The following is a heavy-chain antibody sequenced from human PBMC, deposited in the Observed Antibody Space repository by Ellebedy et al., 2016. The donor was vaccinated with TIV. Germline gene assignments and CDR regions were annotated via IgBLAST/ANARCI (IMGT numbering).Heavy chain of an antibody. D-gene: IGHD3-16*01. CDR2: IYTSGST. J-gene: IGHJ4*02. CDR3: ARGPRQPSGGGYFDY. CDR1: GGSFSGYY. V-gene: IGHV4-59*10. Sequence: SETLSLTXAVYGGSFSGYYWSWIRQPAGKGLGWIGRIYTSGSTNYNPSLKSRVTISVDTSKNQFSLKLSSVTAADTAVYYCARGPRQPSGGGYFDYWGQGTLVTVSS.